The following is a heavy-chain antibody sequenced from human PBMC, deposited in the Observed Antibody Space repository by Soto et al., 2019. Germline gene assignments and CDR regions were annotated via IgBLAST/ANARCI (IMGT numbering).Heavy chain of an antibody. CDR1: VSSGNYY. D-gene: IGHD3-22*01. CDR3: VRGYYDSSGYQNWFDP. Sequence: SETLSLTCTVSVSSGNYYWSWIRQPPGKGLEWIGYIYYSGSTNYNPSLKSRVTISVDTSKSQFSLKLSSVTAADTAVYYCVRGYYDSSGYQNWFDPWGQGTLVTVSS. CDR2: IYYSGST. J-gene: IGHJ5*02. V-gene: IGHV4-61*01.